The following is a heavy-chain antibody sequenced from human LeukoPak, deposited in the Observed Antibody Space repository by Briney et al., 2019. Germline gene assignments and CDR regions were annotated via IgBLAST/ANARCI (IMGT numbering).Heavy chain of an antibody. CDR2: IKWNGGST. J-gene: IGHJ6*03. D-gene: IGHD3-3*01. V-gene: IGHV3-20*03. CDR3: ARDRTAFGVVVHYYMDV. Sequence: PGGSLRLSSAASGFSFDDYRMSWVRQALGKGLEWVSGIKWNGGSTGYADSVKGRFTISRDNAKNSLYLQMNSLRAEDTALYYCARDRTAFGVVVHYYMDVWGKGTTVTVSS. CDR1: GFSFDDYR.